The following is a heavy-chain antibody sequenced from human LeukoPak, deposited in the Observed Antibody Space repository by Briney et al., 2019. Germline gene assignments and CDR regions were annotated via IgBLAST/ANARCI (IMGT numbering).Heavy chain of an antibody. CDR1: GVSISSGGYS. CDR3: ARLGYCSSTSRSNNWFDP. D-gene: IGHD2-2*01. V-gene: IGHV4-30-2*01. Sequence: SETLSLTCAVSGVSISSGGYSWSWIRQPPGKGLEWIGYIYHSGSTYYNPSLKSRVTISVDRSKSQFSLKLSSVTAADTAVYYCARLGYCSSTSRSNNWFDPWGQGTLVTVSS. J-gene: IGHJ5*02. CDR2: IYHSGST.